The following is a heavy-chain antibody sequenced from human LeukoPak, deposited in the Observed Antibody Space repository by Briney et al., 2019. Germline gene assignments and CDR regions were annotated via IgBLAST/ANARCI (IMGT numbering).Heavy chain of an antibody. D-gene: IGHD3-22*01. CDR1: GYSFTSYW. Sequence: GESLKISCKGSGYSFTSYWIGWVRQMPGKGLEWMGIIYPGDSDTRYSPSFQGQVTISADKSISTAYLQWSSLKASDTAMYYCARLNYDNIRRPSFKFDPWGQGTLVTVSS. V-gene: IGHV5-51*01. CDR3: ARLNYDNIRRPSFKFDP. CDR2: IYPGDSDT. J-gene: IGHJ5*02.